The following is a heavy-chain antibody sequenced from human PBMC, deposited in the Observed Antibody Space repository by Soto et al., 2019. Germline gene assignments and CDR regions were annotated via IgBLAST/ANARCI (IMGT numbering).Heavy chain of an antibody. CDR3: AREGSYGAYNFAHGIQLWSFDF. Sequence: SETLSLTCTVSGGSINTFYWSWVRQPAGKGLEWIGRIFSSGSTSFNPSLESRVAMSVDTSKNHFSLNLSSVTAADMAAYYCAREGSYGAYNFAHGIQLWSFDFWGQGALVTVSS. CDR2: IFSSGST. CDR1: GGSINTFY. D-gene: IGHD5-18*01. J-gene: IGHJ4*02. V-gene: IGHV4-4*07.